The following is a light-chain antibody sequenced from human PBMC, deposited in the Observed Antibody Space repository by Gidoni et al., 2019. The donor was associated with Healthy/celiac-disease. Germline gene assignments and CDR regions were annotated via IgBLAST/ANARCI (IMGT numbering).Light chain of an antibody. Sequence: QSALTQPASVSGSPGQPITISCTGTSSDVGGYNYVSWYQQHPGKAPKLMISEVSNRPSGVSNRFSGSKSGNTASLTISGLQAEDEADYYCSSYTSSSTLYVFGTGTKVTVL. J-gene: IGLJ1*01. CDR1: SSDVGGYNY. CDR2: EVS. V-gene: IGLV2-14*01. CDR3: SSYTSSSTLYV.